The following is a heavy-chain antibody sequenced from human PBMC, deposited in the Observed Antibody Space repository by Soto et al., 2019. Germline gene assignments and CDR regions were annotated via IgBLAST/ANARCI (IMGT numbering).Heavy chain of an antibody. CDR2: IIPMYNKP. J-gene: IGHJ6*02. CDR1: GGTFTTYA. Sequence: QVQLVQSGAEVKTPGSSVRVSCQASGGTFTTYAFNWVRQAPGQGLEWMGGIIPMYNKPNYAPNFLGRVTISADPSTSTAYMELTTLRSEDTAVYFCARGYSGGYYYAREVWGQGTTVNVSS. V-gene: IGHV1-69*01. D-gene: IGHD4-4*01. CDR3: ARGYSGGYYYAREV.